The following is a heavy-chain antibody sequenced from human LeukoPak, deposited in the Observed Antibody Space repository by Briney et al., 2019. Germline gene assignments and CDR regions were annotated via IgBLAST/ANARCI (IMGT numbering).Heavy chain of an antibody. V-gene: IGHV4-4*07. CDR2: IYTSGST. CDR3: ARAPCSGSSKNFDY. J-gene: IGHJ4*02. D-gene: IGHD1-26*01. CDR1: GGSISSYY. Sequence: PSETLSLTCTVSGGSISSYYWSWIRQPAGKGLEWIGRIYTSGSTNYNPSLKSRVTMSVDTSKNQFSLKLSSVTAADTAVYYCARAPCSGSSKNFDYWGQGTLVTVSS.